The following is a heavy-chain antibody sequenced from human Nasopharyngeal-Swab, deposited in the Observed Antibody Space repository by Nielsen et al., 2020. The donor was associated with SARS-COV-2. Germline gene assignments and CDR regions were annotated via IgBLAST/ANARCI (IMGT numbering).Heavy chain of an antibody. D-gene: IGHD1/OR15-1a*01. CDR1: GYTFTSYG. Sequence: ASVKVSCKASGYTFTSYGISWVRQAPGQGLEWMGWISAYNGNTNYAQKLQGRVTMTTDTSTSTAYMALRSLRSDDTAVYYCARVGTPRSYYYYYGMDVWGQGTTVTVSS. CDR3: ARVGTPRSYYYYYGMDV. CDR2: ISAYNGNT. V-gene: IGHV1-18*04. J-gene: IGHJ6*02.